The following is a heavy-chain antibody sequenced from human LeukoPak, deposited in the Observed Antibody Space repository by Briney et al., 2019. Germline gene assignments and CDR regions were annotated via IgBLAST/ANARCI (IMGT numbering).Heavy chain of an antibody. D-gene: IGHD2-15*01. CDR2: IYHSGST. V-gene: IGHV4-4*02. Sequence: SETLSLTCTVSGGSISSNNWWSWVRQPPGKKLEWIGEIYHSGSTNYNPSLKSRVTISVDKSKNQFSLKLSSVTAADTAVYYCASNGYYSQDYWGQGTPVTVSS. CDR3: ASNGYYSQDY. CDR1: GGSISSNNW. J-gene: IGHJ4*02.